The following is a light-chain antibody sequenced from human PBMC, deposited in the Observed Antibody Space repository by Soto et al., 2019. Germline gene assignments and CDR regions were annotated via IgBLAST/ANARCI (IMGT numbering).Light chain of an antibody. CDR1: QTVNAW. CDR3: QQYNTHSGT. V-gene: IGKV1-5*01. J-gene: IGKJ1*01. CDR2: DAS. Sequence: DIQMTQSPSTLSASLGARVPITCRASQTVNAWLAWYQHKPGKAPKPLIYDASILESGVPARFSGSGSGTEFILTISSLQPDDVGTYYCQQYNTHSGTFGQGTKVDI.